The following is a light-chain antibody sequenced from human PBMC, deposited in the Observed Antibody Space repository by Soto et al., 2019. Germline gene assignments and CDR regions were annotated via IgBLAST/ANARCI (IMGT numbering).Light chain of an antibody. CDR2: DAS. Sequence: TKLPATVSVSPGERATLSCRASQSVSANLAWYRQIPGQAPRLLIYDASTRATGVPARFSGGGFGTEFTLTINSLQSEDFAVYYCQQYHDWWTFGQGTKVDIK. V-gene: IGKV3-15*01. J-gene: IGKJ1*01. CDR1: QSVSAN. CDR3: QQYHDWWT.